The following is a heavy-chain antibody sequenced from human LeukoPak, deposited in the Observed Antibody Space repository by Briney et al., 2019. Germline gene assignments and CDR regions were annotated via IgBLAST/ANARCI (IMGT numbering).Heavy chain of an antibody. J-gene: IGHJ2*01. CDR3: ARDRDSSGLRDFDL. D-gene: IGHD3-22*01. Sequence: SETLSLTCTVSGGSIDSYYWSWIRQPPGKGLEWIGYIYYTGSTEYHPSLKSRVTISLDTSKNQFSLKLTSVTAADTAVYYCARDRDSSGLRDFDLWGRGTLVTVSA. CDR1: GGSIDSYY. CDR2: IYYTGST. V-gene: IGHV4-59*01.